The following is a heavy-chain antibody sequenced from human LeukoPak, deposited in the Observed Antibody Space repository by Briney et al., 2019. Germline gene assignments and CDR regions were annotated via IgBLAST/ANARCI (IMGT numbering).Heavy chain of an antibody. CDR1: GFTFSSYA. J-gene: IGHJ4*02. D-gene: IGHD6-19*01. CDR2: ISGSGGST. CDR3: ARGAYSSGWLDY. Sequence: GGSLRLSCAASGFTFSSYAMSGVRQAPGKGLEWVSVISGSGGSTYYADSVKGRFTISRDNSKNTLYLQMNSLRAEDTAVYYCARGAYSSGWLDYWGQGTLVTVSS. V-gene: IGHV3-23*01.